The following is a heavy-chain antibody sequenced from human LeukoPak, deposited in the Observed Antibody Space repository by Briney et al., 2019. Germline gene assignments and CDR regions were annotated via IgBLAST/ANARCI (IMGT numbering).Heavy chain of an antibody. CDR3: ARRGSYYYGMDV. Sequence: KPSETLSLTCTVSGDSISGYYWGWVRQPPGKGLEWIAYIHTSEGTDYNPSLKSRVTISVDTSKNQFSLKLSSVTAADTAVYYCARRGSYYYGMDVWGQGTTVTVSS. D-gene: IGHD2-15*01. CDR2: IHTSEGT. J-gene: IGHJ6*02. CDR1: GDSISGYY. V-gene: IGHV4-4*09.